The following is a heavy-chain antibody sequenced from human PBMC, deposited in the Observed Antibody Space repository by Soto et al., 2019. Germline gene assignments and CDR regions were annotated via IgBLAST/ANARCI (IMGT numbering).Heavy chain of an antibody. CDR2: LYYSGSS. Sequence: PSEPLSLTCTLSGGAVSRGGYFWSWIRQHPGKGLEWVGYLYYSGSSYYNPSLKSRLTISLDTSKNQFSLNLSSVTAADTAGHYWARGSSAQRVPYYWVQGTLVT. D-gene: IGHD6-25*01. J-gene: IGHJ4*02. V-gene: IGHV4-31*03. CDR1: GGAVSRGGYF. CDR3: ARGSSAQRVPYY.